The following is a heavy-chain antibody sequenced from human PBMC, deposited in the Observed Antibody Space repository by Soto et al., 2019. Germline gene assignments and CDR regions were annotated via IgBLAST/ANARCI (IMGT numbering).Heavy chain of an antibody. Sequence: SETLSLTCGVSGGSLSGATYSWNWIRQPPGKGLEWIGYIFPSGTTYYNPSLKSRVTISIDVSKNQCSLSLRSLTAADTAGYYCARSREFDYWSQGTLVTVSS. CDR3: ARSREFDY. V-gene: IGHV4-30-2*01. CDR1: GGSLSGATYS. CDR2: IFPSGTT. J-gene: IGHJ4*02.